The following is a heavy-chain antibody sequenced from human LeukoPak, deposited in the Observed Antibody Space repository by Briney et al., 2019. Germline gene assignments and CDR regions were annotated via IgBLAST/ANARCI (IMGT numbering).Heavy chain of an antibody. CDR1: GGSISSSYY. V-gene: IGHV4-39*01. Sequence: SETLSLTCTVSGGSISSSYYWGWIRQPPGKGLEWIGNIYHSGSTYYNPSLKSRVTISVDTSKNQFSLKLSSVTAADTAVYYCARQDGSGSYYKMRLDYWGLGTLVTVSS. J-gene: IGHJ4*02. D-gene: IGHD3-10*01. CDR3: ARQDGSGSYYKMRLDY. CDR2: IYHSGST.